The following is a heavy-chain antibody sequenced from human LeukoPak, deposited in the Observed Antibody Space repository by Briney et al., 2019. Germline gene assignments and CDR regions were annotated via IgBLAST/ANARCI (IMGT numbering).Heavy chain of an antibody. V-gene: IGHV1-2*02. D-gene: IGHD6-19*01. CDR2: INPNSGGT. CDR1: GYTFTGYY. J-gene: IGHJ4*02. Sequence: ASVKVSCKASGYTFTGYYMHWVRQAPGQGLEWMGWINPNSGGTNYAQKYQGRVTMTRDTSSSTAYMELSRLRADEAAVYYCGRDDGGWAAVGGDYWGQGTLVTVSS. CDR3: GRDDGGWAAVGGDY.